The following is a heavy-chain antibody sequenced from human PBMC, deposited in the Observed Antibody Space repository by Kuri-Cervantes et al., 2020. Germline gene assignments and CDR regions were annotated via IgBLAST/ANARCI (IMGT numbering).Heavy chain of an antibody. J-gene: IGHJ2*01. V-gene: IGHV1-8*02. CDR2: MNPNSGNT. CDR1: GNTFTSYD. D-gene: IGHD2-2*01. CDR3: ARGPYIVVVPAATHWYFDL. Sequence: ASVKVSCKASGNTFTSYDINWVRQATGQGLEWMGWMNPNSGNTGYAQKLQGRVTMTTDTSTSTAYMELRSLRSDDTAVYYCARGPYIVVVPAATHWYFDLWGRGTLVTVSS.